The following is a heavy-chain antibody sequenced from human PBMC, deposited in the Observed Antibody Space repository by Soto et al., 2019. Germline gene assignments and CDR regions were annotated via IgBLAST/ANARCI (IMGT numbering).Heavy chain of an antibody. CDR3: AREGLYSSSWYGVSGY. Sequence: GASVKVSCKASGYTFTSYGISWVRQAPGQGLEWMGWISAYNGNTNYAQKRQGRVTMTTDTSTSTAYMELRSLRSDDTAVYYCAREGLYSSSWYGVSGYWGQGTLVTVSS. V-gene: IGHV1-18*01. D-gene: IGHD6-13*01. J-gene: IGHJ4*02. CDR2: ISAYNGNT. CDR1: GYTFTSYG.